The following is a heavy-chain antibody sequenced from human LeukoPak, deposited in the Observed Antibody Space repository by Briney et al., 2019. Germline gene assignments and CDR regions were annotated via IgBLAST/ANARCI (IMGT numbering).Heavy chain of an antibody. CDR3: ARAEGYSASDPSLVY. CDR2: VSRGGVNV. V-gene: IGHV3-11*01. D-gene: IGHD5-18*01. CDR1: GGSISSFY. J-gene: IGHJ4*02. Sequence: LSLTCTVSGGSISSFYWSWIRQPPGKGLEWVAYVSRGGVNVHYADSVKGRFIVSRDNAKNSMYLQMNSLSAEDTAVYYCARAEGYSASDPSLVYWGQGALVAVS.